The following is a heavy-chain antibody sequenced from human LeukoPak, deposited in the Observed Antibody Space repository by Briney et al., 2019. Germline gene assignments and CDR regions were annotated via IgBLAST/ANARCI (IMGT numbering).Heavy chain of an antibody. CDR2: IIPIFGTA. Sequence: SVKVSCKASGGTFSSYAISWVRQAPGQGLEWMGGIIPIFGTANYAQKFQGRVTITADESTSAAYMELSSLRSEDTAVYYCARGTLAPYGTLAYYYYYGMDVWGQGTTVTVSS. D-gene: IGHD1-14*01. J-gene: IGHJ6*02. CDR3: ARGTLAPYGTLAYYYYYGMDV. V-gene: IGHV1-69*13. CDR1: GGTFSSYA.